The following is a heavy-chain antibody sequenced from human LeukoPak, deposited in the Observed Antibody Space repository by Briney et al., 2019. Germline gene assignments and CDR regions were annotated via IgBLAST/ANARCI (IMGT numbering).Heavy chain of an antibody. CDR2: IHHSGRS. Sequence: SETLSLTCTVSADSLSSGSHYWAWIRQFPGKGLESIGFIHHSGRSHHNPSLKDRVAISVDTSRKQFALKLSSVTPADTAMYYCARGGNRFGGFYFDYWGQGIQVIVSS. CDR1: ADSLSSGSHY. V-gene: IGHV4-31*03. D-gene: IGHD3-10*01. CDR3: ARGGNRFGGFYFDY. J-gene: IGHJ4*02.